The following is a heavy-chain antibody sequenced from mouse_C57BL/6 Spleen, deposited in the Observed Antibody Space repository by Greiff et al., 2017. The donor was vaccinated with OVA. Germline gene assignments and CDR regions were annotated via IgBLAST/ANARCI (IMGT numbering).Heavy chain of an antibody. CDR3: ARSSPYDGFWFAY. Sequence: VKLMESGGGLVQPGGSLRLSCAASGFTFTDYYLSWVRHPPGKALEWLGFISNKANRYTTEYIASLKGRFNISRDNSQSILYLKINALKAEDSATYYCARSSPYDGFWFAYWGQGTLVTVSA. V-gene: IGHV7-3*01. CDR1: GFTFTDYY. D-gene: IGHD2-3*01. CDR2: ISNKANRYTT. J-gene: IGHJ3*01.